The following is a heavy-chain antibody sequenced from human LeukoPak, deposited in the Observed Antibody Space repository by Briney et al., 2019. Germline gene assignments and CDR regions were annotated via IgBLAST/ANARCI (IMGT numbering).Heavy chain of an antibody. CDR1: GGTFSSYA. CDR2: IIPILGIA. V-gene: IGHV1-69*04. D-gene: IGHD3-22*01. CDR3: ARDPGIKYYHDSSGTGDY. Sequence: GASVKVSCKASGGTFSSYAISWVRQAPGQGLEWMGRIIPILGIANYAQKFQGRVTMTRDTSTSTVYMELSSLRSEDTAVYYCARDPGIKYYHDSSGTGDYWGQGTLVTVSS. J-gene: IGHJ4*02.